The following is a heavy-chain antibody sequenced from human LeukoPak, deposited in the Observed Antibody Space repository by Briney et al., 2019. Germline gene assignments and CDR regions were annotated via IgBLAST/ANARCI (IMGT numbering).Heavy chain of an antibody. CDR1: GFTFSSYG. CDR2: IRYDGSNK. D-gene: IGHD3-3*01. J-gene: IGHJ4*02. V-gene: IGHV3-30*02. Sequence: PGGSLRLSCAASGFTFSSYGMHWVRQAPGKGLEWVAFIRYDGSNKYYADSVKGRFTISRDNSKNMLYLQMNSLRAEDTAVYYCAKISGHTYYDFWSGYYTSDYWGQGTLVTVSS. CDR3: AKISGHTYYDFWSGYYTSDY.